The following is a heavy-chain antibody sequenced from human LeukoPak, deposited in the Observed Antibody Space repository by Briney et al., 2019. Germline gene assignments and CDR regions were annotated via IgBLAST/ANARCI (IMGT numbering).Heavy chain of an antibody. Sequence: ESLRPSGALYGPNFKSFAMTWDRQAPGSWLAWDASISASGVRTNYTDSVRGRFTISGDKSNRVVYLRMNSLRTEETAVYYCARSINYSDYLLDYWGQGTRVIVSS. V-gene: IGHV3-23*01. CDR3: ARSINYSDYLLDY. CDR1: GPNFKSFA. J-gene: IGHJ4*02. CDR2: ISASGVRT. D-gene: IGHD4-11*01.